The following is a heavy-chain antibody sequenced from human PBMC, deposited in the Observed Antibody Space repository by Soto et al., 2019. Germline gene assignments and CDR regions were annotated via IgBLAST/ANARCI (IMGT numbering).Heavy chain of an antibody. Sequence: PSETLSLTCTVSGGSVSSGGYYWSWIRQPPGKGLEWIGYIYYSGSTNYSPSLKSRVTISVDTSKNQFSLKLSSVTAADTAMYYCAREAKALTSYNWFDPWGLGSLVT. J-gene: IGHJ5*02. V-gene: IGHV4-61*08. D-gene: IGHD3-10*01. CDR2: IYYSGST. CDR3: AREAKALTSYNWFDP. CDR1: GGSVSSGGYY.